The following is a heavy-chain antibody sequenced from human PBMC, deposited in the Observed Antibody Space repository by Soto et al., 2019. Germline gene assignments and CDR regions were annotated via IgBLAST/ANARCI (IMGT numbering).Heavy chain of an antibody. J-gene: IGHJ4*02. D-gene: IGHD3-9*01. Sequence: SETLSLTCAVYGGSFSGDYWSWIRQPPGKGLEWIGEINHSGSTNYNPSLKSRVTISVDTSKNQFSLKLSSVTAADTAVYYCAGPILTGYYEAYYFDYWGQGTLVTVSS. V-gene: IGHV4-34*01. CDR2: INHSGST. CDR3: AGPILTGYYEAYYFDY. CDR1: GGSFSGDY.